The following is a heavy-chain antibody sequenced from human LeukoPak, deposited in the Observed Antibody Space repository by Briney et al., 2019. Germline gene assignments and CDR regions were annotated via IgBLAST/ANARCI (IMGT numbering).Heavy chain of an antibody. Sequence: GGSLRLSCAASGFTFSIYWMSWVRQAPGKGLEWVANIKQDGSEKYYVDSVKGRFTISRDNAKNSLYLQMNSLRAEDTAVYYCARRGDFWSAPDYWGQGTLVTVSS. CDR3: ARRGDFWSAPDY. CDR2: IKQDGSEK. J-gene: IGHJ4*02. V-gene: IGHV3-7*01. CDR1: GFTFSIYW. D-gene: IGHD3-3*01.